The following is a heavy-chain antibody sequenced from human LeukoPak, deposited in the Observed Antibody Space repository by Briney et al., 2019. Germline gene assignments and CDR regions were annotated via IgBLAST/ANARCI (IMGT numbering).Heavy chain of an antibody. V-gene: IGHV4-34*01. CDR2: INHSGST. Sequence: SETLSLTCAVYGGSFSGYYWSWIRQPPGKGLEWIGEINHSGSTNHNPSLKSRVTISVDTSKNQFSLKLSSVTAADTAVYYCARGPESLLGPRYFDYWGQETLVTVSS. CDR1: GGSFSGYY. D-gene: IGHD2-21*01. J-gene: IGHJ4*02. CDR3: ARGPESLLGPRYFDY.